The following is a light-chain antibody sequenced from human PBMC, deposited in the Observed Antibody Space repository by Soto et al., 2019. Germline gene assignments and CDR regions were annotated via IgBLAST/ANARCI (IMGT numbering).Light chain of an antibody. CDR3: TSYTSRDTLL. V-gene: IGLV2-14*01. CDR2: EVT. J-gene: IGLJ2*01. CDR1: SSDVGGYNY. Sequence: QSALTQPASVSGSPGQSITISCTGTSSDVGGYNYVSWYQQYPDKAPKLIIYEVTNRPAGVSDRFSGSKSGNTASLTISGLQAEDETDYYCTSYTSRDTLLFGGGTQLTVL.